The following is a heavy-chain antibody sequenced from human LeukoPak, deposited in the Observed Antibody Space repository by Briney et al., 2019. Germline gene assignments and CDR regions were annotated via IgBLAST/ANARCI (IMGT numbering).Heavy chain of an antibody. CDR3: ARSREILEWLLSRYYFDY. Sequence: ASVKVSCKASGYTFTSYYMHWVRQAPGQGLEWMGIINPSGGSTSYAQKFQGRVTMTRDTSTSTVYMELSSLRAEDTAVYYCARSREILEWLLSRYYFDYWGQGTLVTVSS. J-gene: IGHJ4*02. V-gene: IGHV1-46*01. CDR1: GYTFTSYY. CDR2: INPSGGST. D-gene: IGHD3-3*01.